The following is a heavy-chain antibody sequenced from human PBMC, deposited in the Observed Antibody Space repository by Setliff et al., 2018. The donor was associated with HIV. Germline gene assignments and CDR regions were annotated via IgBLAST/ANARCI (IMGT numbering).Heavy chain of an antibody. D-gene: IGHD5-18*01. Sequence: GGSLRLSCAASGFTFSSYWMSWVRQAPGKGLEWVANIKQDAGEIYYVDSVKGRFTLSRDNARNSLYLQLNSLRAEDTDLYYCARGLTHGYSYGYWDSWGRGTLVTVSS. CDR3: ARGLTHGYSYGYWDS. J-gene: IGHJ4*02. V-gene: IGHV3-7*03. CDR2: IKQDAGEI. CDR1: GFTFSSYW.